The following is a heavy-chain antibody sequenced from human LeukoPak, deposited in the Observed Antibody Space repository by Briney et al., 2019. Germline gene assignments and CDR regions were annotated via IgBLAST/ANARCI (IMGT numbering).Heavy chain of an antibody. D-gene: IGHD2-15*01. CDR1: GGTFSSYA. CDR2: IIPIFGTA. V-gene: IGHV1-69*01. Sequence: VKVSCKASGGTFSSYAISWVRQAPGQGLEWMGGIIPIFGTANNAQKFQGRVTVTADESTSTAYMELSSLRSEDTAVYYCARAVDATGVSWFDPWGQGTLVTVSS. CDR3: ARAVDATGVSWFDP. J-gene: IGHJ5*02.